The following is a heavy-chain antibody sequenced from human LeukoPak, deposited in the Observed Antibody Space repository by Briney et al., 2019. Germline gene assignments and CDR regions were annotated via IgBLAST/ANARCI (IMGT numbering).Heavy chain of an antibody. J-gene: IGHJ4*02. D-gene: IGHD2/OR15-2a*01. CDR1: GGSISSVSYY. CDR2: IYHNGIT. Sequence: SETLSLTCTVSGGSISSVSYYWGWIRQPSGKGLEWIGAIYHNGITYYNPSLKSRVTISLDTSKKQFSLKLISVTTADTAVYYCASHLSFTVIEDWGQGTLVTVSS. V-gene: IGHV4-39*01. CDR3: ASHLSFTVIED.